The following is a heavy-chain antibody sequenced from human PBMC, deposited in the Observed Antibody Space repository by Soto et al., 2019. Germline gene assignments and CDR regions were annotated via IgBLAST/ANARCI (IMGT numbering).Heavy chain of an antibody. J-gene: IGHJ5*02. D-gene: IGHD2-15*01. CDR2: IYYSGST. Sequence: PSETLSLTCPVSGGSISSYYWSWIRQPPGKGLEWIGYIYYSGSTNYNPSLKSRVTISVDTSKNQFSLKLSSVTAADTAVYYCARSYPGDVVVVAAKPTYNWFDPWGQGTLVTVSS. CDR1: GGSISSYY. CDR3: ARSYPGDVVVVAAKPTYNWFDP. V-gene: IGHV4-59*01.